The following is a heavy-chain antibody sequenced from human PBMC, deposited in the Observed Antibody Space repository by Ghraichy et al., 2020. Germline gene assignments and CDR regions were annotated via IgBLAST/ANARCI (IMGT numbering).Heavy chain of an antibody. V-gene: IGHV1-2*02. CDR3: AIGRYCTSNSCEKPYYFDF. D-gene: IGHD2-2*01. J-gene: IGHJ4*02. Sequence: ASVKVSCKASGYTFTDYYIHWVRQAPGQGLEWMGWINPNSGGTNYAQKFQGRVTMTRDTSISTAYVELSSLKSDDTALYYCAIGRYCTSNSCEKPYYFDFWGQGTLVTVSS. CDR1: GYTFTDYY. CDR2: INPNSGGT.